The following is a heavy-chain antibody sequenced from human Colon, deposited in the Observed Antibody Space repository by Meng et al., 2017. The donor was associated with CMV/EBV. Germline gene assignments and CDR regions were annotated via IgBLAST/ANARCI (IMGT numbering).Heavy chain of an antibody. Sequence: SETLSLTCAVSGDSVSSDNWWSWVRQPPGKVQEWIGEIHHRGNTNYNPSLKSRVTMSVDKSKNQVSLELTSVTAADTAVYFCTSASGYKIDYWGQG. CDR2: IHHRGNT. J-gene: IGHJ4*02. D-gene: IGHD6-13*01. CDR1: GDSVSSDNW. V-gene: IGHV4-4*02. CDR3: TSASGYKIDY.